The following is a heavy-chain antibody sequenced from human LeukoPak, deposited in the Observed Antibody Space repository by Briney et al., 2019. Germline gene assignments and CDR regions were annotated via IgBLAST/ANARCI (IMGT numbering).Heavy chain of an antibody. CDR1: GFAFSRYG. CDR2: IPSDGGRK. V-gene: IGHV3-30*02. D-gene: IGHD3-10*02. CDR3: AELGITMIGGV. J-gene: IGHJ6*04. Sequence: GGSLRLSCVASGFAFSRYGMHWVRQAPGKGLEWVTFIPSDGGRKYYADSVKGRFTISRDNAKNSLYLQMNSLRAEDTAVYYCAELGITMIGGVWGKGTTVTISS.